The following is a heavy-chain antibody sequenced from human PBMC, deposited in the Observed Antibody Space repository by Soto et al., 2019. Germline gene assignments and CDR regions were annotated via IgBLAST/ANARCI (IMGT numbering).Heavy chain of an antibody. CDR1: GYTLTELS. CDR3: ATVDCSGGSCYSVPFDY. V-gene: IGHV1-24*01. J-gene: IGHJ4*02. CDR2: FDPEDGET. Sequence: ASVKVSCKVSGYTLTELSMHWVLQAPGKGLEWMGGFDPEDGETIYAQKFQGRVTMTEDTSTDTAYMELSSLRSEDTAVYYCATVDCSGGSCYSVPFDYWGQGILVTVSS. D-gene: IGHD2-15*01.